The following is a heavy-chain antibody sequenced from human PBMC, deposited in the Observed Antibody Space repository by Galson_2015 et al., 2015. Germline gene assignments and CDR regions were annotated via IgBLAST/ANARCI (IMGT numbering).Heavy chain of an antibody. Sequence: SLRLSCAASGFTVSSNYMSWVRQAPGKGLEWVSVIYSGGSTYYADSVKGRFTISRDNSKNTLYLQMNSLRAEDTAVYYCARDLGLGIARYFDYWGQGTLVTVSS. CDR1: GFTVSSNY. V-gene: IGHV3-53*01. J-gene: IGHJ4*02. CDR2: IYSGGST. CDR3: ARDLGLGIARYFDY. D-gene: IGHD6-13*01.